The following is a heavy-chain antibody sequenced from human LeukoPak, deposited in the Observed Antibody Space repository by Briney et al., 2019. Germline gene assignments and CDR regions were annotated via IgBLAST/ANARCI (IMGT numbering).Heavy chain of an antibody. Sequence: PGGSLRLSCAASGFSFSTYTMNWVRQAPGKGLEWVPSISATSSYIYYADSAKGRFTISRDNAKKSLFLKLNSLRVEDTAVYYCARAHVPITIFGVVHYNDYSGQGTLVTVSS. CDR2: ISATSSYI. J-gene: IGHJ4*02. CDR3: ARAHVPITIFGVVHYNDY. D-gene: IGHD3-3*01. CDR1: GFSFSTYT. V-gene: IGHV3-21*01.